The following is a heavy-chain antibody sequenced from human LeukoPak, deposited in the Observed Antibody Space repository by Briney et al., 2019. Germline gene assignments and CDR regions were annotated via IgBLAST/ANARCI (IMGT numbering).Heavy chain of an antibody. J-gene: IGHJ4*02. CDR1: GFTFCVYA. D-gene: IGHD2-15*01. Sequence: GSLRLSCTVSGFTFCVYAISWVRQAPGKGREWVGFIRSKALGKTAKYATSVKGRFTSSRDDTKGTAYLQMNSLKTEDTAVCYCARDSGSSTLGDYWGQGTLATVSS. CDR2: IRSKALGKTA. CDR3: ARDSGSSTLGDY. V-gene: IGHV3-49*04.